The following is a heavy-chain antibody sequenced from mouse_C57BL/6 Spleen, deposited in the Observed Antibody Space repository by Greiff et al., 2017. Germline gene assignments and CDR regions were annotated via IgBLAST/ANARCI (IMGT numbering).Heavy chain of an antibody. CDR2: IYPRSGNT. CDR3: ARKRAYGSRSRYWYFDV. D-gene: IGHD1-1*01. CDR1: GYTFTSYG. Sequence: VQLQQSGAELARPGASVKLSCKASGYTFTSYGISWVKQRTGQGLEWIGEIYPRSGNTYYNEKFKGKATLTADKSSSTAYMELRSLTSEDSAVYFCARKRAYGSRSRYWYFDVWGKGTTVNVSS. V-gene: IGHV1-81*01. J-gene: IGHJ1*03.